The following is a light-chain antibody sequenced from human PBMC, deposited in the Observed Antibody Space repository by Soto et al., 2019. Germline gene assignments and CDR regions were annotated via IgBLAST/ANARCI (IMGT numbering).Light chain of an antibody. CDR2: GAS. CDR3: QQYGDSPLT. Sequence: DIVMTQSPGTLSLSPGERATLSCRASQSVSGSYLAWYQQKPGQAPRLLIYGASSRATGIPDRFSGSGSGTDFTLTISRLEPEDFAVYHCQQYGDSPLTFGGGTKVDIK. J-gene: IGKJ4*01. CDR1: QSVSGSY. V-gene: IGKV3-20*01.